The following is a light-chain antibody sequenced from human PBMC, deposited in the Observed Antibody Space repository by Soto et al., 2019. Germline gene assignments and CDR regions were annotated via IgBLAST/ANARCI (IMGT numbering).Light chain of an antibody. CDR2: GAS. Sequence: IVMTQSPSTLSVSPGERATLSCRASQSVSSNLAWYQQKPGQAPMLLIYGASTRETGIPARFSGSGSGTEFTLTISSLQSEDFAVYYCQQYHKWPLTFGGGTKVEV. J-gene: IGKJ4*01. CDR1: QSVSSN. CDR3: QQYHKWPLT. V-gene: IGKV3-15*01.